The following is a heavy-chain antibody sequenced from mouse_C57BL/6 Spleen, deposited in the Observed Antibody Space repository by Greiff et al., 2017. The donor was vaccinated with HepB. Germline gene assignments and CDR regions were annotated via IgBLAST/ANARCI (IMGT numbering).Heavy chain of an antibody. CDR2: ISSGGSYT. J-gene: IGHJ4*01. V-gene: IGHV5-6*01. CDR3: ARQDDYDERYYAMDY. Sequence: EVKLMESGGDLVKPGGSLKLSCAASGFTFSSYGMSWVRQTPDKRLEWVATISSGGSYTYYPDSVKGRFTISRDNAKNTLYLQMSSLKSVDTAMYYCARQDDYDERYYAMDYWGQGTSVTVSS. D-gene: IGHD2-4*01. CDR1: GFTFSSYG.